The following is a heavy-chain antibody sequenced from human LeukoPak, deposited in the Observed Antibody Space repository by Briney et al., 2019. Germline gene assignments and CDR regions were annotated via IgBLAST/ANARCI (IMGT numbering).Heavy chain of an antibody. CDR1: GGSFSGYY. CDR2: INHSGST. J-gene: IGHJ4*02. V-gene: IGHV4-34*01. CDR3: ARDGRFPPEVLPRYFDY. Sequence: PAETLSLTCAVYGGSFSGYYWSWIRQPPGKVLEWIGEINHSGSTNYNPSLKSRVTISVETSKNQFSLKLKSVTAADTAVYYCARDGRFPPEVLPRYFDYWGQGTLVTVSS. D-gene: IGHD1-26*01.